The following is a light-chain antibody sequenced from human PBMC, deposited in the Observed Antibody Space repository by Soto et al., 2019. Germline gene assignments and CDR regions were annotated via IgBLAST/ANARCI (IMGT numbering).Light chain of an antibody. CDR2: GAS. CDR1: QSVSNN. Sequence: ETVMTQSPATLSVSPGERATLSCRASQSVSNNLAWYQQKPGHAPRLLIWGASTGATGVPARFSGSGSGTEFTLTIRSLQSEDFAVYYCQQSNSWPRTFGQGPKLEIK. J-gene: IGKJ2*01. CDR3: QQSNSWPRT. V-gene: IGKV3-15*01.